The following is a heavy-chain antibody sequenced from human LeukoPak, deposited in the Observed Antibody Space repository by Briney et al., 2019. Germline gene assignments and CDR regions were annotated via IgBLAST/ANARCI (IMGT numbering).Heavy chain of an antibody. V-gene: IGHV4-59*08. CDR3: ARHVPNTGWYPLDY. CDR1: GGSISSYY. J-gene: IGHJ4*02. Sequence: SETLSLTCTVSGGSISSYYWSWIRQPPGKGLEWIGYIYYSGSTNYNPSLKSRVTISVDTSKNQFSLKLTSVTAADTAVYYCARHVPNTGWYPLDYWGQGTLVTVST. CDR2: IYYSGST. D-gene: IGHD6-19*01.